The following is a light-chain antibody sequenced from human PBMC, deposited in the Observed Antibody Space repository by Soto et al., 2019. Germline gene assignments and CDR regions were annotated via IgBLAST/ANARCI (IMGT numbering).Light chain of an antibody. CDR3: QQRSNWPPGLLT. Sequence: EIVMTQSPATLSVSPGERATLSCRASQSVSSNLAWYQQKPGQAPRLLIYGASTRATGIPARFSGSGSGTEFTLTISSLQSEDFAVYYCQQRSNWPPGLLTFGGGTKVEIK. J-gene: IGKJ4*01. CDR1: QSVSSN. CDR2: GAS. V-gene: IGKV3-15*01.